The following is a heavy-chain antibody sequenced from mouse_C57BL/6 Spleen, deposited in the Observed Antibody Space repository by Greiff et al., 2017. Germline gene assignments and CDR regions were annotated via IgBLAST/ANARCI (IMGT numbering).Heavy chain of an antibody. V-gene: IGHV1-66*01. CDR3: ALITTVVEDAMDY. Sequence: QVQLQQSGPELVKPGASVKISCKASGYSFTSYYIHWVKQRPGQGLEWIGWIYPGSGNTKYNEKFKGKATLTADTSSSTAYMQLSSLTSEDSAVYYCALITTVVEDAMDYWGQGTSVTVSS. J-gene: IGHJ4*01. CDR2: IYPGSGNT. CDR1: GYSFTSYY. D-gene: IGHD1-1*01.